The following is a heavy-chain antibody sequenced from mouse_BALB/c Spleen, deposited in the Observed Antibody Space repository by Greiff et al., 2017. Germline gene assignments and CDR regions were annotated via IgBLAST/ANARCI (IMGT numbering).Heavy chain of an antibody. Sequence: QVHVKQSGPELVKPGASVKMSCKASGYTFTDYVISWVKQRTGQGLEWIGEIYPGSGSTYYNEKFKGKATLTADKSSNTAYMQLSSLTSEDSAVYFCARSALFITTVVADYWGQGTTLTVSS. D-gene: IGHD1-1*01. CDR3: ARSALFITTVVADY. J-gene: IGHJ2*01. V-gene: IGHV1-77*01. CDR2: IYPGSGST. CDR1: GYTFTDYV.